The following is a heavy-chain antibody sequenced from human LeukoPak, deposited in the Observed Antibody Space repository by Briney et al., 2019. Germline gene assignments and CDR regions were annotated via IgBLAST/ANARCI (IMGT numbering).Heavy chain of an antibody. V-gene: IGHV3-48*04. CDR1: GFTFNRYS. CDR2: ITSSNSTA. D-gene: IGHD4/OR15-4a*01. J-gene: IGHJ2*01. Sequence: GGSLRLSCAASGFTFNRYSMNWVRQAPGKGLEWISYITSSNSTAHYADSVKGRFTVSREYAENSLFLQMSSLRAEDTAVYYCARGAYGDWYFDLWGRGTLVTVSS. CDR3: ARGAYGDWYFDL.